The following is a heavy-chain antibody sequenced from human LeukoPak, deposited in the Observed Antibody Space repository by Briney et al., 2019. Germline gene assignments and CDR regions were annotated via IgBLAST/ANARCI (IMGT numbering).Heavy chain of an antibody. Sequence: GGSLRLSCAASGFTFSSYAMSWVPHAPGKGLEWVSAISGSGGSTYYADSVKGRFTISRDNSKNTLYLQMNSLRAEDTAVYYCANIYYGSGSYRSGFDYWGQGTLVTVSS. D-gene: IGHD3-10*01. CDR1: GFTFSSYA. CDR3: ANIYYGSGSYRSGFDY. V-gene: IGHV3-23*01. J-gene: IGHJ4*02. CDR2: ISGSGGST.